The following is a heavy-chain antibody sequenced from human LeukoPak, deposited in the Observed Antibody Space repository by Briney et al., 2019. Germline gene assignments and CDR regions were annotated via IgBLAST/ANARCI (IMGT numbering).Heavy chain of an antibody. D-gene: IGHD3-10*01. V-gene: IGHV3-23*01. J-gene: IGHJ4*02. Sequence: GGSLRLSCAASGFTFNSYAMSWVRQAPGKGREWVSAISGSGGSTYYADSVKGRFTISRDNSKNTLYLQMNSLRAEDTAVYYCARDPYGLGSYYFDYWGQGTLVTVSS. CDR2: ISGSGGST. CDR1: GFTFNSYA. CDR3: ARDPYGLGSYYFDY.